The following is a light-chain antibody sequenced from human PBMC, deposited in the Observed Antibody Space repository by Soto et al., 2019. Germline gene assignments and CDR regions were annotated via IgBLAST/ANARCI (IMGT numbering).Light chain of an antibody. Sequence: EIVMTQSPPTLSVSPGERATLSCRASQSIGSNLAWYNQKPGQAPRLLMYDASTRATGVPARFSGSGSGTEFTLTISSLQSEDFVVYYCPQYKDWSLTFVRGTKVGIK. V-gene: IGKV3-15*01. J-gene: IGKJ4*01. CDR2: DAS. CDR1: QSIGSN. CDR3: PQYKDWSLT.